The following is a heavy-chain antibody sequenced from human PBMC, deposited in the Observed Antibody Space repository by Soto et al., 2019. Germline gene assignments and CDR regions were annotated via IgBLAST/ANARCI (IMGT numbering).Heavy chain of an antibody. Sequence: GPSVKVSCKAAGYTFTNYGFSWGRQAPGQGLEWMGWISAFNGNTKYTQKLQGRVTMTTDTSTSTGYMEVRSLTSDDTAVDFCARDPGYYLRSGSYYRGDAFDIWGQGTMVTVSS. CDR2: ISAFNGNT. D-gene: IGHD3-10*02. V-gene: IGHV1-18*01. CDR1: GYTFTNYG. J-gene: IGHJ3*02. CDR3: ARDPGYYLRSGSYYRGDAFDI.